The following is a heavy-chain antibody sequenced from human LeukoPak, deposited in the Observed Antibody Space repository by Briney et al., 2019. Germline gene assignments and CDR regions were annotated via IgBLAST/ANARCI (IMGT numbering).Heavy chain of an antibody. D-gene: IGHD6-19*01. CDR2: ISGSGGRT. J-gene: IGHJ4*02. CDR1: GFTFSSYA. Sequence: GGSLRLSCAASGFTFSSYAMSWVRQAPGKGLEWVSAISGSGGRTSYADSVKGRFTISRDNSKNTVYLQVNSLRAKDTAVYYCAKEGGAAAVAGLFDYWGQGTLVTVSS. CDR3: AKEGGAAAVAGLFDY. V-gene: IGHV3-23*01.